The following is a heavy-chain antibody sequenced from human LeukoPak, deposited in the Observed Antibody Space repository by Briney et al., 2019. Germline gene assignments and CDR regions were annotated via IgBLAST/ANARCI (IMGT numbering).Heavy chain of an antibody. V-gene: IGHV1-46*03. CDR2: INPSGGST. Sequence: ASVKVSCKASGYTFTSYYMHWVRQAPGQRLEWMGIINPSGGSTSYAQKFQGRVTMTRDTSTSTVYMELSSLRSEDTAVYYCARAQDRDYVWGSYRSSPYFDYWGQGTLVTVSS. CDR1: GYTFTSYY. D-gene: IGHD3-16*02. CDR3: ARAQDRDYVWGSYRSSPYFDY. J-gene: IGHJ4*02.